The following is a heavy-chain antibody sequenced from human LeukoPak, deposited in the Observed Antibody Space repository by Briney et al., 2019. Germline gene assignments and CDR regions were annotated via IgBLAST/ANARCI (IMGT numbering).Heavy chain of an antibody. CDR2: INSGGSSA. J-gene: IGHJ6*02. CDR1: AITFSSYW. CDR3: AKGNVYGVNGMDV. D-gene: IGHD4/OR15-4a*01. Sequence: GGTLRLSYAPSAITFSSYWKHWVRQAPGDGLVWVSRINSGGSSAGYAGCVKCQFTIYRDNAKNKLYLQMNSLRAEDTAVYYCAKGNVYGVNGMDVWGRGTTVSVSS. V-gene: IGHV3-74*01.